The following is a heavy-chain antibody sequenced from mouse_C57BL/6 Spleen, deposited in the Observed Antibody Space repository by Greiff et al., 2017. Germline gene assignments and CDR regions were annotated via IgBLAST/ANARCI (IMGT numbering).Heavy chain of an antibody. D-gene: IGHD2-1*01. CDR1: GFTFSDYG. CDR2: ISSGSSTI. Sequence: EVKLVESGGGLVKPGGSLKLSCAASGFTFSDYGMHWVRQAPEKGLEWVAYISSGSSTIYYADTVKGRFTISRDNAKNTLFLQMTSLRSEDTAMYYCARRLYGNYEGGFDYWGQGTTLTVSS. V-gene: IGHV5-17*01. CDR3: ARRLYGNYEGGFDY. J-gene: IGHJ2*01.